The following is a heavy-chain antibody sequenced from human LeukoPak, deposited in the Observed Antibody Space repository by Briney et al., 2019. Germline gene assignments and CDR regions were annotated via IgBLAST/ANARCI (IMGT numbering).Heavy chain of an antibody. D-gene: IGHD4-11*01. V-gene: IGHV3-23*01. Sequence: GGSLRLSCATSGFTFSSYAMSWVRQAPGKGLEWVSVISGSGANTYYADSVKGRFTISRDNSKNTLYLQVNSLRAEDTAVYYCAKAKSYYSNYDYWGQGTLVTVSS. CDR2: ISGSGANT. J-gene: IGHJ4*02. CDR3: AKAKSYYSNYDY. CDR1: GFTFSSYA.